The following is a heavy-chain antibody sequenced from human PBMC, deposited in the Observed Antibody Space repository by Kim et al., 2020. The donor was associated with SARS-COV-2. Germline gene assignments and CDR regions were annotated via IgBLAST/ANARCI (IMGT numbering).Heavy chain of an antibody. D-gene: IGHD3-16*01. V-gene: IGHV3-30-3*01. Sequence: GGSLRLSCAASGFTFSSYAMHWVRQAPGKGLEWVAVISYDGSNKYYADSVKGRFTISRDNSKNTLYLQMNSLRAEDTAVYYCASVSLGTNWFDPWGQGTLVTVSS. J-gene: IGHJ5*02. CDR3: ASVSLGTNWFDP. CDR1: GFTFSSYA. CDR2: ISYDGSNK.